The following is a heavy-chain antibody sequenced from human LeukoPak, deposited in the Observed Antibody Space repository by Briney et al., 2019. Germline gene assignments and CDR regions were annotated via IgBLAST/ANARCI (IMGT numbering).Heavy chain of an antibody. J-gene: IGHJ4*02. CDR2: INHSGST. CDR3: ARGYDSSGYYYYFDY. Sequence: SETLSLTCAVYGGSFSGYYWSWIRQPPGKGLEWIGEINHSGSTNYDPSLKSRVTISVDTSKNQISLKLSSVTAADTAVYYCARGYDSSGYYYYFDYWDQGTLVTVSS. V-gene: IGHV4-34*01. CDR1: GGSFSGYY. D-gene: IGHD3-22*01.